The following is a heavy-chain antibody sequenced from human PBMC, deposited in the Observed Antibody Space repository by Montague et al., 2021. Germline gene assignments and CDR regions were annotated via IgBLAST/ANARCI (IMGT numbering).Heavy chain of an antibody. CDR2: IYYSGST. J-gene: IGHJ4*02. CDR3: ARVGATVTAPSDF. Sequence: TLSLTCAVSGGSISSTAYYWSWIRQHPGKGLEWIGYIYYSGSTYSNPSLKSRVTISVDTSQNQFSLNLNSVTAADTAVYYCARVGATVTAPSDFWGQGTLVTVSS. D-gene: IGHD4-17*01. V-gene: IGHV4-31*11. CDR1: GGSISSTAYY.